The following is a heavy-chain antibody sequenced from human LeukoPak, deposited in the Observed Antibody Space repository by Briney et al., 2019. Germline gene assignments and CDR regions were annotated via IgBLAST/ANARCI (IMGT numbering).Heavy chain of an antibody. CDR2: ISGSGVTT. Sequence: PGGSLRLSCVASGFTFSSYAMSWVRQAPGKGLEWVSAISGSGVTTHYAGSVKGRFSISRDNSKNTLYLQMNSLRAEDTALYYCAKKVVVGATSPYSDFLDWGQGTLVTVSS. CDR1: GFTFSSYA. D-gene: IGHD1-26*01. CDR3: AKKVVVGATSPYSDFLD. J-gene: IGHJ1*01. V-gene: IGHV3-23*01.